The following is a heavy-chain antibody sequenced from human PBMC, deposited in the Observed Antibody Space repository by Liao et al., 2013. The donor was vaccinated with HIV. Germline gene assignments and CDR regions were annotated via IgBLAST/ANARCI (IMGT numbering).Heavy chain of an antibody. CDR2: IYTSGST. V-gene: IGHV4-61*02. Sequence: QVQLQESGPGLVKPSQTLSLTCSVSGGSIGSGTHYWSWIRQPAGKGLEWIGRIYTSGSTNYNPSLKSRVSMSVDSSKNQFSLKLTSVTATDTAVYYCASEGAWDLMGAGYFDSWGQGTLVTVSS. D-gene: IGHD3-16*01. CDR3: ASEGAWDLMGAGYFDS. J-gene: IGHJ4*02. CDR1: GGSIGSGTHY.